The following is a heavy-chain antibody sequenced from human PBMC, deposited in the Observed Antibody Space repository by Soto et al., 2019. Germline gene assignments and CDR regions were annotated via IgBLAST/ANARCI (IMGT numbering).Heavy chain of an antibody. CDR3: ARHAEDGDYKVDY. Sequence: GESLKISCKGYGYSFTNYWIGWVRQMPGRGLEWMGFIYPGDSDTTYSPSFQGQVTISADKSISTAYLQWSSLKASDTAMYYCARHAEDGDYKVDYWGQGTLVTVSS. CDR2: IYPGDSDT. CDR1: GYSFTNYW. D-gene: IGHD4-17*01. J-gene: IGHJ4*02. V-gene: IGHV5-51*01.